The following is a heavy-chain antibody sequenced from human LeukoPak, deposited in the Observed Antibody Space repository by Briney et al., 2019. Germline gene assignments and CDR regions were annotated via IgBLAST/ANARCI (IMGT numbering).Heavy chain of an antibody. J-gene: IGHJ4*02. D-gene: IGHD6-13*01. V-gene: IGHV3-21*01. CDR2: ISSSSSYI. CDR3: ARDFIFRQQLVDY. Sequence: GGSLRLSCAASGFTFSSYNMNWFRQAPGKGLEWVSSISSSSSYIYYADSVKGRFTISRDNAKNSLYLQMNSLRAEDTAVYYCARDFIFRQQLVDYWGQGTLVTVSS. CDR1: GFTFSSYN.